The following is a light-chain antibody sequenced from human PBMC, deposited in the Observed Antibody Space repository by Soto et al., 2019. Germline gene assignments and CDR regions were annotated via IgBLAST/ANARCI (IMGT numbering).Light chain of an antibody. V-gene: IGKV3-20*01. CDR1: QIISSTY. Sequence: DIVLTQSPGTLSLSPGERATLSCRASQIISSTYLGWYQQKPGQAPRLLIYGASSRATGIPDRFSGSGSGTDFTLTISRLEPEDFAVYYCQQRYSWYSFGQGTKLVI. CDR3: QQRYSWYS. CDR2: GAS. J-gene: IGKJ2*03.